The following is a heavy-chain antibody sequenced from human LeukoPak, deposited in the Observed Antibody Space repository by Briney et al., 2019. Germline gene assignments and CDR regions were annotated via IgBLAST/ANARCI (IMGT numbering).Heavy chain of an antibody. CDR1: GFTVSSNY. V-gene: IGHV3-66*02. Sequence: GGSLRLSCAASGFTVSSNYMSRVRQAPGKGLEWVSVIYSGGSTYYADSVKGRFTISRDNSKNTLYLQMNSLRAEDTAVYYCARDQTVATDAAFDIWGQGTMVTVSS. CDR2: IYSGGST. D-gene: IGHD4-23*01. CDR3: ARDQTVATDAAFDI. J-gene: IGHJ3*02.